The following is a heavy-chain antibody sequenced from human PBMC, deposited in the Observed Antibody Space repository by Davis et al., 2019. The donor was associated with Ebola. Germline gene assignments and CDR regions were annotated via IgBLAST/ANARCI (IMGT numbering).Heavy chain of an antibody. J-gene: IGHJ4*02. D-gene: IGHD3-22*01. CDR3: VSGSSGYYYFDY. CDR2: ISYDGSNK. CDR1: GFTFSSYG. V-gene: IGHV3-30*03. Sequence: GGSLRLSCAASGFTFSSYGMHWVRQAPGKGLEWVAVISYDGSNKYYADSVKGRFTISRDNSKNTLYLQMNSLRAEDTAVYYCVSGSSGYYYFDYWGQGTLVTVSS.